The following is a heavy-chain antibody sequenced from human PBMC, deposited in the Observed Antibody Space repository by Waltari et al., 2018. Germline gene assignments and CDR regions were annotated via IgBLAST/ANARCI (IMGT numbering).Heavy chain of an antibody. D-gene: IGHD6-13*01. J-gene: IGHJ5*02. CDR3: AGCPQSGASSAWYGWFDP. CDR2: SNREWRKT. CDR1: VFTFTSHW. V-gene: IGHV3-74*01. Sequence: EVQLVESGGNLVKPGGSLRLSCAASVFTFTSHWMHWVRQAPGKGLVWVSRSNREWRKTRYADSVKGRLTISRDNAKNTLYLEMNSLRAEDTAVYFCAGCPQSGASSAWYGWFDPWGQGTLVTVSS.